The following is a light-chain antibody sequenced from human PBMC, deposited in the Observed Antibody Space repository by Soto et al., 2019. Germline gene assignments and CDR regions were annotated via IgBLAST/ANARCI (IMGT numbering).Light chain of an antibody. V-gene: IGKV3-20*01. J-gene: IGKJ4*01. CDR2: GAS. CDR3: QQYGSSPLT. Sequence: EIVLTQSPGTLSLSPGDRATLSCRASQSVSSSYLAWYQQKPGQAPRLLIYGASSRATGIPDRLSGSGSGTDFTLTISRLEPEDFAVYYCQQYGSSPLTFGGGTKVEIK. CDR1: QSVSSSY.